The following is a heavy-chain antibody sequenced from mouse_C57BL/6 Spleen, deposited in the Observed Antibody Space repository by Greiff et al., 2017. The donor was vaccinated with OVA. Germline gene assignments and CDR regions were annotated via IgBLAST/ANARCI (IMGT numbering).Heavy chain of an antibody. Sequence: QVQLQQSGAELVKPGASVKLSCKASGYTFTEYTIHWVKQRPGKGLEWIGWFYPGSGSLKYNEKLKDKATLTADKSASTVYMELRRLTSEDSAGYCCARHEAANWDGYYFDYWGQGTTLTVSS. V-gene: IGHV1-62-2*01. CDR2: FYPGSGSL. J-gene: IGHJ2*01. D-gene: IGHD4-1*01. CDR1: GYTFTEYT. CDR3: ARHEAANWDGYYFDY.